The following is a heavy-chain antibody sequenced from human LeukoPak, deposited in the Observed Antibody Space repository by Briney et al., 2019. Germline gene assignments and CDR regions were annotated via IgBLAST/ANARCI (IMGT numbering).Heavy chain of an antibody. CDR1: GGSFSGYY. CDR3: ARLPLTTVGAFDI. Sequence: SETLSLTCAVYGGSFSGYYWSWIRQPPGKGLEWIGEINHSGSTNYTPSLKSRVTISVDTSKNQLSLKLSSVTAADTAVYYCARLPLTTVGAFDIWGQGTMVTVSS. D-gene: IGHD4-23*01. V-gene: IGHV4-34*01. J-gene: IGHJ3*02. CDR2: INHSGST.